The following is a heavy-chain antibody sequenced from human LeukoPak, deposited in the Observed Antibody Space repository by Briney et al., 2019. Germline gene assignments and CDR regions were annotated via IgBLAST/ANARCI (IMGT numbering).Heavy chain of an antibody. CDR1: GGSISSSNW. V-gene: IGHV4-4*02. J-gene: IGHJ4*02. D-gene: IGHD2-2*01. CDR2: IYHSGST. CDR3: ARAGQGYCTSASCFLSLDY. Sequence: SETLSLTCAVSGGSISSSNWWSWVRQPPGKGLEWIGEIYHSGSTNYNPSLKSRVTISVDKSKNQFSLKLSSVTAADTAVYYCARAGQGYCTSASCFLSLDYWGQGTLVTVSS.